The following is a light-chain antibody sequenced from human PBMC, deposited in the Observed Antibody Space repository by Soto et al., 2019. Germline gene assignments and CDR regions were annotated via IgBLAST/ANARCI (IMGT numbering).Light chain of an antibody. J-gene: IGKJ1*01. CDR2: GAS. CDR1: QSVNSN. V-gene: IGKV3-20*01. Sequence: EIVLTQSPGTLSLSPGQRATLSCRASQSVNSNLAWYQQKPGQAPRLLIYGASSRATGIPDRFSGSGSGTDFTLTISRLEPEDFAVYYCQQYGSSPPWTFGQGTKVDIK. CDR3: QQYGSSPPWT.